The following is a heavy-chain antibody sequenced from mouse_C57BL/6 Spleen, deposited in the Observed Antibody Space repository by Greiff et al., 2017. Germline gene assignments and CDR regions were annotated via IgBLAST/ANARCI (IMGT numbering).Heavy chain of an antibody. CDR1: GYTFTSYW. Sequence: QVQLQQPGAELVKPGASVKLSCKASGYTFTSYWMHWVKQRPGQGLEWIGMIHPNSGSTNYNEKFKSKATLTVDKSSSTAYMQLSSLTSEDSAVYYCANFYYGSSYGYFDVWGTGTTVTVSS. CDR2: IHPNSGST. V-gene: IGHV1-64*01. D-gene: IGHD1-1*01. J-gene: IGHJ1*03. CDR3: ANFYYGSSYGYFDV.